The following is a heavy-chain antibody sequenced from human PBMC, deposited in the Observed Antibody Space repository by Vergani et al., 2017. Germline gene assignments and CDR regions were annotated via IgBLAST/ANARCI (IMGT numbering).Heavy chain of an antibody. V-gene: IGHV1-46*03. CDR1: GYTFSNYY. CDR3: ARGDYGILTGYRY. D-gene: IGHD3-9*01. Sequence: QVQVVQSGAEVKKSGASAKVSCKTSGYTFSNYYMHWVRQAPGQGLEWMGIINPSGGHTNYAQKFQGRVTMTRDTSTSTVYMELSSLRSEDTAIYYCARGDYGILTGYRYRGQGTLVTVSA. CDR2: INPSGGHT. J-gene: IGHJ4*02.